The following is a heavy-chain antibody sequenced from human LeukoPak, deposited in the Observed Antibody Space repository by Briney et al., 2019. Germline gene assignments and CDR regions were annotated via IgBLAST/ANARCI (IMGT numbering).Heavy chain of an antibody. CDR2: IYYSGNT. CDR3: ARGPDYALDY. V-gene: IGHV4-39*01. CDR1: GGSISSSSFY. J-gene: IGHJ4*02. Sequence: SETLSLTCTVSGGSISSSSFYWGWIRQPPGKGLEWIGTIYYSGNTYYNPSLKSRVTISVDTSKNQFSLKLSSVTAADTAVYYCARGPDYALDYWGQGTLVTVSS. D-gene: IGHD4-17*01.